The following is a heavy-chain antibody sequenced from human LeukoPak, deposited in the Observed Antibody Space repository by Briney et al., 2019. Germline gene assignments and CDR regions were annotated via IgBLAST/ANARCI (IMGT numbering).Heavy chain of an antibody. J-gene: IGHJ6*02. CDR3: ARAGYDILTGCLYYYYGMDV. D-gene: IGHD3-9*01. CDR1: GFTFSDYY. Sequence: PGGSLRLSCAASGFTFSDYYMSWIRQAPGKGLEWVSYISSSGSTIYYADSVKGRFTISRDNAKNSLYLQMNSLRAEDTAVYYCARAGYDILTGCLYYYYGMDVWGQGTTVTVSS. V-gene: IGHV3-11*01. CDR2: ISSSGSTI.